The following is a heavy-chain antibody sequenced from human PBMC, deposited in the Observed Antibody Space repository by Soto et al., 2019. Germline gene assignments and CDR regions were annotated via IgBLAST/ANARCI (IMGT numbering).Heavy chain of an antibody. D-gene: IGHD3-3*01. V-gene: IGHV1-2*02. Sequence: ASVKLSCKASGYTFTGYYMHWVRQAPGQGLEWMGWINPNSGGTNYAQKFQGRVTMTRDTSISTAYMELSRLRSDDTAVYYCAKDMSPITIFGVVITVWSYYYGMDVWGQGTTVTVSS. CDR2: INPNSGGT. J-gene: IGHJ6*02. CDR1: GYTFTGYY. CDR3: AKDMSPITIFGVVITVWSYYYGMDV.